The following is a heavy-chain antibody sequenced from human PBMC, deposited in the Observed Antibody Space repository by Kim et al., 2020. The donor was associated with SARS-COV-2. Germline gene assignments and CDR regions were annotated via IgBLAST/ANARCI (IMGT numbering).Heavy chain of an antibody. D-gene: IGHD4-17*01. CDR3: TRGTMTQWSYYDL. J-gene: IGHJ4*02. V-gene: IGHV3-49*02. Sequence: EYAASVRDSFTISRDDSKNIAYLQMNSLKTDDTAVYFCTRGTMTQWSYYDLWGQGSLVTVSS.